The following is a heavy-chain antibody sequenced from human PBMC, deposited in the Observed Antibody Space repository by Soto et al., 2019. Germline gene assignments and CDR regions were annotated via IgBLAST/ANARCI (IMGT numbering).Heavy chain of an antibody. Sequence: GGSLRLSCAASGFPISSYSMNWVRQAPGKGLVWVSRTNSDGSDTSYADSVKGRFTISRDNAKNTLYLQMNSLRAEDTAVYYCARDRGWSLFDYWGQGTLVTVSS. V-gene: IGHV3-74*01. CDR3: ARDRGWSLFDY. CDR2: TNSDGSDT. D-gene: IGHD6-19*01. CDR1: GFPISSYS. J-gene: IGHJ4*02.